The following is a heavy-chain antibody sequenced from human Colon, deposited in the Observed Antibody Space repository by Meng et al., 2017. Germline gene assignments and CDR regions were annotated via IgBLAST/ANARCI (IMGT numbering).Heavy chain of an antibody. D-gene: IGHD2-8*02. CDR3: ARADCTAGICYQFDN. V-gene: IGHV4-31*03. CDR2: IFYTGSA. J-gene: IGHJ4*02. Sequence: QVQLGESGPGLGKPSQTPSLPCNVSGLSIGTTGDYWTWIRQRPGKGLEWIGKIFYTGSAHYNPSLKTRAAMSVDRSKNQFSLKLNSVTAADTAVYYCARADCTAGICYQFDNWGQGTLVTVSS. CDR1: GLSIGTTGDY.